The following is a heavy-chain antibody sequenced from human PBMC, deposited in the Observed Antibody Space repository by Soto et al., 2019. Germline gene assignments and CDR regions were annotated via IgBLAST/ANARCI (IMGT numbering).Heavy chain of an antibody. CDR1: GFTFSLYS. J-gene: IGHJ6*02. D-gene: IGHD3-10*01. Sequence: EVQLVESGGGLVQPGGSLRLSCAAAGFTFSLYSMSWVRQAPGKGLEWVSYISRSSTGIHYADSVKGRFTISRDDATNSMQLQMNSLRDGDTAVYYCAMAVTWGLDVWGQGTTVSISS. V-gene: IGHV3-48*02. CDR3: AMAVTWGLDV. CDR2: ISRSSTGI.